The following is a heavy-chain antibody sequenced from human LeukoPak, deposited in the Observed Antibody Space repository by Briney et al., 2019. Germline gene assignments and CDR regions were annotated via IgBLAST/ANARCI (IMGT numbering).Heavy chain of an antibody. CDR3: AKTRRAHQRSGYLDY. V-gene: IGHV3-43D*03. J-gene: IGHJ4*02. CDR1: GFTFDDYA. Sequence: GGSLRLSCAASGFTFDDYAMHWVRHAPGKGLEWVSLISWDGGSTYYADSVKGRFTISRDNSKNSLYLQMNSLRAEDTALYYCAKTRRAHQRSGYLDYWGQGTLVTVSS. D-gene: IGHD2-2*01. CDR2: ISWDGGST.